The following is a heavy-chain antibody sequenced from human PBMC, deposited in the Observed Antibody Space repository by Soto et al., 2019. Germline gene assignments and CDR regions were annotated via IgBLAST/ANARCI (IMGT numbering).Heavy chain of an antibody. J-gene: IGHJ6*02. D-gene: IGHD3-16*02. CDR1: GYIFVNYG. CDR3: AEVDNFVTPAPQEV. Sequence: QVQLVQSGDEVRKPGSSVKVSCKASGYIFVNYGIAWVRQAPGQGLEWMAWISPYSGNTHYASKVQGRLTMTTDTSTSTVYRDPSSRTSDDTAVYFCAEVDNFVTPAPQEVLGQWTTGTVSS. V-gene: IGHV1-18*01. CDR2: ISPYSGNT.